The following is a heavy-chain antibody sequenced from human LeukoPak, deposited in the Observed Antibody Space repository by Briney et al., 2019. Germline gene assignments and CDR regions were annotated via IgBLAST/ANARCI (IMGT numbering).Heavy chain of an antibody. CDR3: AKDSNQQVYCSGTSCYPDY. CDR2: ISGSVTST. V-gene: IGHV3-23*01. D-gene: IGHD2-2*01. Sequence: GGSLRLSCAASGFTLSTYAMNWVRQAPGKGLEWVSGISGSVTSTYYADSVKGRFTISRDSSKNTLYLQMNSLRVEDTAVYFCAKDSNQQVYCSGTSCYPDYWGQGTLVTVSS. J-gene: IGHJ4*02. CDR1: GFTLSTYA.